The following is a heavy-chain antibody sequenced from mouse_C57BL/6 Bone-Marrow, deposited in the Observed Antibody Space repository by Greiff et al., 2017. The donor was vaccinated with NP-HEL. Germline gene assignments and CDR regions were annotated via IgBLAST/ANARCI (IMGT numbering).Heavy chain of an antibody. CDR1: GYAFSSSW. D-gene: IGHD3-2*02. CDR3: AREDSSGYHY. V-gene: IGHV1-82*01. CDR2: IYPGDGDT. J-gene: IGHJ2*01. Sequence: QVQLQQSGPELVKPGASVKISCKASGYAFSSSWMNWVKQRPGKGLEWIGRIYPGDGDTNYNGKFKGKATLTADKSSSTAYMQLNSLTSEDSAVYFCAREDSSGYHYWGQGTTLTVSS.